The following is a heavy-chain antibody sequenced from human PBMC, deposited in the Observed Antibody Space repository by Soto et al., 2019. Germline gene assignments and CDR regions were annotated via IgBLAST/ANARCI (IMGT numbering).Heavy chain of an antibody. CDR2: ISSSSSTI. CDR3: ARLEVMGLSAGFLDPYYYYMDV. CDR1: GFTFSSYS. D-gene: IGHD3-3*01. J-gene: IGHJ6*03. V-gene: IGHV3-48*01. Sequence: GGSLRLSCAASGFTFSSYSMNWVRQAPGKGLEWVSYISSSSSTIYYADSVKGRFTISRDNAKNSLYLQMNSLRAEDTAVYYCARLEVMGLSAGFLDPYYYYMDVWGKGTTVTVSS.